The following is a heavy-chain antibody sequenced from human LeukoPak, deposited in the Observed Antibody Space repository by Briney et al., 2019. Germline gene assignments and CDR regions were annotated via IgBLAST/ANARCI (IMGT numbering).Heavy chain of an antibody. Sequence: PGGSLRLSCEASGFTFSYYGFHWVRQAPGKGLEWVADIWFDGNNKYYADSVKGRFTISRDNSKKTVYLQMNNMRAEDTAVYYCVRDAHPYHWGQGTLVTVSS. CDR1: GFTFSYYG. J-gene: IGHJ4*02. CDR3: VRDAHPYH. CDR2: IWFDGNNK. V-gene: IGHV3-33*01.